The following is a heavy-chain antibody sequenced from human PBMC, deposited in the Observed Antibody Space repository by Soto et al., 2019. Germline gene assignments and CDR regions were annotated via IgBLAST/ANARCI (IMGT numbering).Heavy chain of an antibody. CDR1: GFTFSSYW. Sequence: EVQLVESGGGLVQPGGSLRLSCAASGFTFSSYWMHWVRQAPGKGLVWVSRINRDGSSTSYADSVKGRFTISRDNAKNTLYLQMNSLRAEDTAVYYCTRVAYGDWGVFVYWGQGTLVTVSS. CDR3: TRVAYGDWGVFVY. D-gene: IGHD4-17*01. CDR2: INRDGSST. V-gene: IGHV3-74*01. J-gene: IGHJ4*02.